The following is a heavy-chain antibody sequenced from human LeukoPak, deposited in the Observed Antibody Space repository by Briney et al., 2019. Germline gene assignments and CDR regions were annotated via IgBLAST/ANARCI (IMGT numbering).Heavy chain of an antibody. CDR1: GFTFSSYW. Sequence: GGSLRLSCAASGFTFSSYWMSWVRQAPGKGLEWVANTKQDGSEKYYVDSVKGRFTISRDNAKSSLYLQMSSLRAEDTAVYFCARLGYYYGMDVWGQGTTVTVSS. V-gene: IGHV3-7*01. J-gene: IGHJ6*02. CDR3: ARLGYYYGMDV. D-gene: IGHD3-10*01. CDR2: TKQDGSEK.